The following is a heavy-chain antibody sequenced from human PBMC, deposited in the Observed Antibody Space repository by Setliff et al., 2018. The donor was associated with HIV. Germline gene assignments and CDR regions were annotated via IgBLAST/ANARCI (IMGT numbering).Heavy chain of an antibody. D-gene: IGHD3-22*01. CDR1: RFTFSGSP. V-gene: IGHV3-73*01. Sequence: GESLKISCGASRFTFSGSPMHWVRQASGKGLEWVGRIKTEAEGYATAYAASVKGRFTISRDDSKNTAYLQMNSLKTEDTAIYYCTRPQYIYDNSDSDNWGQGALVTVSS. CDR2: IKTEAEGYAT. CDR3: TRPQYIYDNSDSDN. J-gene: IGHJ4*02.